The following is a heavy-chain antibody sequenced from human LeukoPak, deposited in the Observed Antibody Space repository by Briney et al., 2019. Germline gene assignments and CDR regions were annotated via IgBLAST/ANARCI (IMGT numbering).Heavy chain of an antibody. V-gene: IGHV3-21*01. CDR3: ARGATSEGVIGY. CDR1: GFTFSSYS. J-gene: IGHJ4*02. Sequence: PGGSLRLSCAASGFTFSSYSMNWVRQAPGKGLEWVSSISSSSSSYIYYADSVKGRFTISRDNAKNSLYLQMNSLRAEDTAVYYCARGATSEGVIGYWGQGTLVTVSS. D-gene: IGHD3-10*01. CDR2: ISSSSSSYI.